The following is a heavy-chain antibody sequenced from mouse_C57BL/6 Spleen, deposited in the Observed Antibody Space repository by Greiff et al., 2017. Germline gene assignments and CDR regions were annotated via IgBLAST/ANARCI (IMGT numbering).Heavy chain of an antibody. CDR1: GYAFSSYW. D-gene: IGHD1-1*01. V-gene: IGHV1-80*01. J-gene: IGHJ1*03. Sequence: QVQLQQSGAELVKPGASVKISCKASGYAFSSYWMNWVKQRPGKGLEWIGEIYPGDGDTNYNGKFKGKATLTADKSSSTAYMQLSSLTSEDSAVYVCARSDYSGNSRWYFDVWGTGTTVTVSS. CDR3: ARSDYSGNSRWYFDV. CDR2: IYPGDGDT.